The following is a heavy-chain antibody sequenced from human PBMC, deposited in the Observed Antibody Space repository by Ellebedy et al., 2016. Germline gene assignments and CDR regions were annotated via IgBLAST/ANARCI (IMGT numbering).Heavy chain of an antibody. CDR1: GFTFSSYA. CDR2: ISGSGGST. J-gene: IGHJ6*04. Sequence: GGSLRLXXAASGFTFSSYAMSWVRQAPGKGLEWVSAISGSGGSTYYADSVKGRFTISRDNSKNTLYLQMNSLRAEDTAVYYCAKYYDILTGYPDVWGKGTTVTVSS. V-gene: IGHV3-23*01. D-gene: IGHD3-9*01. CDR3: AKYYDILTGYPDV.